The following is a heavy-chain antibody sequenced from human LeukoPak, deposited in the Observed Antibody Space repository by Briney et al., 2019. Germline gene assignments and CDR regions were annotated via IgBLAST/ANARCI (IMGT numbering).Heavy chain of an antibody. V-gene: IGHV4-34*01. CDR1: GGSFSGYY. D-gene: IGHD5-12*01. CDR3: ARAEYSGYDYWFDP. J-gene: IGHJ5*02. CDR2: IYYSGST. Sequence: KSSETLSLTCAVYGGSFSGYYWSWIRQPPGKGLEWIGYIYYSGSTYYNPSLKSRVTISVDTSKNQFSLKLSSVTAADTAVYYCARAEYSGYDYWFDPWGQGTLVTVSS.